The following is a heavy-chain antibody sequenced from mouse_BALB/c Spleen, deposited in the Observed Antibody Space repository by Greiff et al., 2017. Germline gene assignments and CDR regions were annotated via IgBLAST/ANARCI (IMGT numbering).Heavy chain of an antibody. CDR3: ARYMITTGAWFAY. D-gene: IGHD2-4*01. V-gene: IGHV5-6-5*01. J-gene: IGHJ3*01. CDR2: ISSGGST. Sequence: EVQLVESGGGLVKPGGSLKLSCAASGFTFSSYAMSWVRQTPEKRLEWVASISSGGSTYYPDSVKGRFTISRDNARNILYLQMSSLRSEDTAMYYCARYMITTGAWFAYWGQGTLVTVSA. CDR1: GFTFSSYA.